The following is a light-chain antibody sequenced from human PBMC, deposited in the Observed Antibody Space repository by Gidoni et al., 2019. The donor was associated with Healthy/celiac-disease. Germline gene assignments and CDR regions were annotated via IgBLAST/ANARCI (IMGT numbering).Light chain of an antibody. CDR1: QSISSW. J-gene: IGKJ5*01. CDR2: KAS. V-gene: IGKV1-5*03. Sequence: DIQMTQSPSTLSASVGDRDTITCRASQSISSWLAWYQQKPGKAPKLLIYKASSLESGVPSRFSGSGSGTEFTLTISSLQPDDFATYYCQQYNSYPITFGQETRLEIK. CDR3: QQYNSYPIT.